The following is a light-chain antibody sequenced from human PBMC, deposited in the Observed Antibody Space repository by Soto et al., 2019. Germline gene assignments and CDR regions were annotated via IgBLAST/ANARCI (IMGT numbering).Light chain of an antibody. J-gene: IGKJ1*01. CDR2: GAS. V-gene: IGKV1-39*01. Sequence: DIQMTQSPSSLSASVGDIVTITCRTSQSINTYLNWYQQKPGKAPKLLIYGASSLQSGVPLRFSGSGSGTDFTLTITTLQPEDFATYYCQESYSFLWGTCGQGTKVEIK. CDR3: QESYSFLWGT. CDR1: QSINTY.